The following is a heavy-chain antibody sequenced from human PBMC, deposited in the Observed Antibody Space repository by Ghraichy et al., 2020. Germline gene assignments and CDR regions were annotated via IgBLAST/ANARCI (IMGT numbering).Heavy chain of an antibody. V-gene: IGHV3-21*01. D-gene: IGHD2-15*01. CDR3: VRTLYCSGASCYYYYYGMDV. CDR1: GFAFGSYS. CDR2: ISSSSSYI. Sequence: GSLRLSCAASGFAFGSYSMNWVRQAPGKGLEWVSSISSSSSYIYYADSVKGRFTISRDNAKNSLYLQMNSLRVEDTAVFYCVRTLYCSGASCYYYYYGMDVWGQGTTVTVSS. J-gene: IGHJ6*02.